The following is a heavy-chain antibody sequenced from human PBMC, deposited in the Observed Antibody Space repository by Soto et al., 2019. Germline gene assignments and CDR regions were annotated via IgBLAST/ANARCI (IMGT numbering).Heavy chain of an antibody. CDR1: GGSIDGYN. V-gene: IGHV4-59*08. J-gene: IGHJ6*01. Sequence: QVQLQESGPGLVKPSETLSLTCTVSGGSIDGYNCAWIRQTPGKALEGVGYVYDNGDSGYNPSLKSRVTISIDTSHRQFSLQLRSVTAADAAVYYCVRKGIGRLLGRVDGWGRGATVTLS. CDR2: VYDNGDS. D-gene: IGHD1-26*01. CDR3: VRKGIGRLLGRVDG.